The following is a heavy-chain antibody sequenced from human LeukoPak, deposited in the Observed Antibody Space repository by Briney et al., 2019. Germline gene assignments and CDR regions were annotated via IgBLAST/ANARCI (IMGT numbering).Heavy chain of an antibody. J-gene: IGHJ4*01. V-gene: IGHV1-18*01. D-gene: IGHD1-26*01. Sequence: GASVKVSCKASGYPFTRSGICWVRQAPGQGLEWTGWISAYNGNTNYAQKPQGRVTMTTDTSTSTAYMELGSLRSDDTAVYYCARGAWKVGATVDYWGHGTLVTVSS. CDR2: ISAYNGNT. CDR3: ARGAWKVGATVDY. CDR1: GYPFTRSG.